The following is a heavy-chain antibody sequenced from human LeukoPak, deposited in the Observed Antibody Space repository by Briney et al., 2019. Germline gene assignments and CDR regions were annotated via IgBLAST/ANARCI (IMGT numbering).Heavy chain of an antibody. V-gene: IGHV3-48*03. CDR2: ISSSGSTI. J-gene: IGHJ4*02. CDR1: GFTFSSYE. CDR3: ATGPIAALYYFDY. Sequence: PGGSLRLSCTASGFTFSSYEMSWVRQAPGKGLEWVSYISSSGSTIYYADSVKGRFTISRDNAKNSLYLQMNSLRAEDTAVYYCATGPIAALYYFDYWGQGTLVTVSS. D-gene: IGHD6-6*01.